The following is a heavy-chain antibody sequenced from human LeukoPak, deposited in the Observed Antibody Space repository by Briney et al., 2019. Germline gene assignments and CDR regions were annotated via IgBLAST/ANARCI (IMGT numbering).Heavy chain of an antibody. V-gene: IGHV4-59*08. CDR3: AETIAAAGSWWYFDL. CDR2: IYYSGST. D-gene: IGHD6-13*01. CDR1: GGSISNYY. J-gene: IGHJ2*01. Sequence: SETLSLTCTVSGGSISNYYWSWIRQPPGKGLEWIGYIYYSGSTNYNPSLKSRVTISVDTSKNQFSLKLSSVTAADTAVYYCAETIAAAGSWWYFDLWGRGTLVTVSS.